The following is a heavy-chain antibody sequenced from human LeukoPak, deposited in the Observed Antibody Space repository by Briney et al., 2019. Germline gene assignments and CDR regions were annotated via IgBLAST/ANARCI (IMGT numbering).Heavy chain of an antibody. D-gene: IGHD6-19*01. J-gene: IGHJ4*02. V-gene: IGHV4-39*01. CDR1: GGSISSSSYY. CDR2: IYYSGST. Sequence: SETLSLTCTVSGGSISSSSYYWGWIRQPPGKGLEWIGSIYYSGSTYYNPSLKSRVTISVDTSKNQFSLKLSSVTAADTAVYYCARHVKSSGWYVGYYFDYWGQGTLVTVS. CDR3: ARHVKSSGWYVGYYFDY.